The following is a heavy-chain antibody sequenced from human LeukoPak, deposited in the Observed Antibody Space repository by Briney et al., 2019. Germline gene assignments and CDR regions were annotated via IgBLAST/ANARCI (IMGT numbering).Heavy chain of an antibody. V-gene: IGHV3-33*01. CDR3: ARDLSPGGYSYGWDY. J-gene: IGHJ4*02. CDR1: GFTFSSYG. CDR2: IWNDGSNK. D-gene: IGHD5-18*01. Sequence: GRSLRLSCAASGFTFSSYGMHWVRQAPGKGLEWVAVIWNDGSNKFYADSVKGRFTISRDNSKNTLYLQMNSLRADDTAVYYCARDLSPGGYSYGWDYWGQGTLVTVSS.